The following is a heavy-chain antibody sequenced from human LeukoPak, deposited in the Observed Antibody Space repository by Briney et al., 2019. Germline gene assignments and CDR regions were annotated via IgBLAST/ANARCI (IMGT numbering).Heavy chain of an antibody. J-gene: IGHJ4*02. V-gene: IGHV3-7*01. Sequence: GGSLRLSCAASGFSFDDYWMSWVRQAPGKGLEWVANIKKDGNEKYYVDSVKGRFTISRDNAKNSLYLQMNSLRAEDSAVYYCAREGYCSGGSCYYKYWGQGTLVTVSS. CDR3: AREGYCSGGSCYYKY. CDR2: IKKDGNEK. CDR1: GFSFDDYW. D-gene: IGHD2-15*01.